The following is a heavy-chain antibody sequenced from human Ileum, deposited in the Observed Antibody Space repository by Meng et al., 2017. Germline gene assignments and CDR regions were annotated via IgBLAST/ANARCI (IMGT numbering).Heavy chain of an antibody. J-gene: IGHJ4*02. Sequence: VALTESAPALVGLSGPRSLTVVVFGGSIINSNWWSWCRQPPGKGLEWIGQIYHSGSTNYNPSLTSRVTISVDKSRNQFSLKLSSVTAADTAVYYCARHGSGSYPYLEYWGQGTLVTVSS. CDR3: ARHGSGSYPYLEY. V-gene: IGHV4-4*02. CDR1: GGSIINSNW. CDR2: IYHSGST. D-gene: IGHD3-10*01.